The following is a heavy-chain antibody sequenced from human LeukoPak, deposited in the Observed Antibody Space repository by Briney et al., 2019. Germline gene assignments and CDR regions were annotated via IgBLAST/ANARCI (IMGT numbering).Heavy chain of an antibody. Sequence: SETLSLTCTVSGASISSYFWPGLRQSPGKGLEWIGYISNIWSTNYNPSLQSRVTISGDTSKNQFSLKLSYVTAADTAVYYCTRDRSALDTWGQGTMVTVSS. CDR2: ISNIWST. CDR3: TRDRSALDT. V-gene: IGHV4-59*01. CDR1: GASISSYF. J-gene: IGHJ3*02.